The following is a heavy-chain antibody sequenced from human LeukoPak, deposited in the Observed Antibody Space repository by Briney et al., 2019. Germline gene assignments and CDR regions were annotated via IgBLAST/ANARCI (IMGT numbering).Heavy chain of an antibody. CDR1: GGTFSSYA. CDR3: ARDGEGSSGDNYYFDY. D-gene: IGHD6-19*01. V-gene: IGHV1-69*13. J-gene: IGHJ4*02. CDR2: SIPIFGTA. Sequence: ASVKVSCKASGGTFSSYAISWVRQAPGQGLEWMGGSIPIFGTANYAQKFQGRVTITADESTSTAYMELSSLRSEDTAVYYCARDGEGSSGDNYYFDYWGQGTLVTVSS.